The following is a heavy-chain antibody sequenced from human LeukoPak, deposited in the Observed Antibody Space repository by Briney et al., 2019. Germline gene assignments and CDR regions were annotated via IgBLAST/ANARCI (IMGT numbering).Heavy chain of an antibody. CDR1: GYTFTIYD. CDR3: ARDPYYYDSSGYYQGAFDI. D-gene: IGHD3-22*01. Sequence: ASVKVSCKTSGYTFTIYDINWVRQATGRGLEWMGWISAYNGNTNYAQKLQGRVTMTTDTSTSTAYMELRSLRSDDTAVYYCARDPYYYDSSGYYQGAFDIWGQGTMVTVSS. CDR2: ISAYNGNT. V-gene: IGHV1-18*01. J-gene: IGHJ3*02.